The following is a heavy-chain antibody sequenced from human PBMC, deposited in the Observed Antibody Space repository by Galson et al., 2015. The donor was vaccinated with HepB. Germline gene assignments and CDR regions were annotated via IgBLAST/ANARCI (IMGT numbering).Heavy chain of an antibody. J-gene: IGHJ6*02. CDR3: ATRIAVAGTYHRTHYGMDV. Sequence: SLRLSCAASGFTFSSYAMSWVRQAPGKGLEWVSAISGSGGSTYYADSVKGRFTISRDNSKNTLYLQMNSLRAEDTAVYYCATRIAVAGTYHRTHYGMDVWGQGTTVTVSS. CDR1: GFTFSSYA. D-gene: IGHD6-19*01. CDR2: ISGSGGST. V-gene: IGHV3-23*01.